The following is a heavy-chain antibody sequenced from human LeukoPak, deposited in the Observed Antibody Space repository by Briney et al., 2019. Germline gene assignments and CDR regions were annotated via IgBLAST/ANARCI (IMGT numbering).Heavy chain of an antibody. J-gene: IGHJ3*02. D-gene: IGHD4-23*01. CDR3: ATDPLYGGNSNDAFDI. V-gene: IGHV1-2*02. CDR2: INPNSGGT. CDR1: GYTFTGYY. Sequence: ASVKVSCKASGYTFTGYYMHWVRQAPGQGLEWMGWINPNSGGTNYAQKFQGRVTMTRDTSISTAYMELSGLRSDDTAVYYCATDPLYGGNSNDAFDIWGQGTMVTVSS.